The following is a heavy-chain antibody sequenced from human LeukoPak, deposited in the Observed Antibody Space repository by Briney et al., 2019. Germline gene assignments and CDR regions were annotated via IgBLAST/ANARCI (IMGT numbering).Heavy chain of an antibody. CDR2: ISGSGVRT. J-gene: IGHJ4*02. Sequence: GGSLRLSCASSGFTFSSYAMSWVRQAPGKGLEWVSGISGSGVRTYYADSVKGRFTISRDNSKNTLFLQMNSLRDEDTAVYYCAGGYWNDFYWGQGTLVTVSS. V-gene: IGHV3-23*01. D-gene: IGHD1-1*01. CDR1: GFTFSSYA. CDR3: AGGYWNDFY.